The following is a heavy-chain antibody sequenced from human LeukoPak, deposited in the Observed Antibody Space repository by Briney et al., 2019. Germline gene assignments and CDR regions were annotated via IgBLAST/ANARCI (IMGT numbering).Heavy chain of an antibody. Sequence: PSETLSLTCTVSGGSISSGDYYWSWIRQPPGKGLEWIGYIYYSGSTYYNPSLKSRATISVDTSKNQFSLKLSSVTAADTAVYYCARVPLVYGDYPHYYFDYWGQGTLVTVSS. CDR2: IYYSGST. J-gene: IGHJ4*02. CDR1: GGSISSGDYY. CDR3: ARVPLVYGDYPHYYFDY. D-gene: IGHD4-17*01. V-gene: IGHV4-30-4*01.